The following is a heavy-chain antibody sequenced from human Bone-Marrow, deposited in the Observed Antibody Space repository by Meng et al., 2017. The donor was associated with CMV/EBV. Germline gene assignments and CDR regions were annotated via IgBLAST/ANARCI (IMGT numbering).Heavy chain of an antibody. CDR3: ARESGSIAARRYYYYGMDV. Sequence: GGSLRLSCAASGFTFSDYYMSWIRQAPGKGLEWVSYISSSGSTIYYADSVKGRFTISRDNAKNSLYLQMNSLRAEDTAVYYCARESGSIAARRYYYYGMDVWDQGTTVTVSS. J-gene: IGHJ6*02. CDR2: ISSSGSTI. CDR1: GFTFSDYY. D-gene: IGHD6-6*01. V-gene: IGHV3-11*04.